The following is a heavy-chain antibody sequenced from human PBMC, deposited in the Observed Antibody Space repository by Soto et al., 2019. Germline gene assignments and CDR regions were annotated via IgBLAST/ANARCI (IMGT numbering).Heavy chain of an antibody. J-gene: IGHJ4*02. CDR3: ARSTYYDFWSGYYVFDY. Sequence: GDALQISCEGCGYSVSRSWMSSVRQKTGKGLEWMGIIYPGDSDTRYSPSFQGQVTISADKSISTAYLQWSSLKASDTAMYYCARSTYYDFWSGYYVFDYWGQGTLVTVSS. CDR1: GYSVSRSW. D-gene: IGHD3-3*01. V-gene: IGHV5-51*01. CDR2: IYPGDSDT.